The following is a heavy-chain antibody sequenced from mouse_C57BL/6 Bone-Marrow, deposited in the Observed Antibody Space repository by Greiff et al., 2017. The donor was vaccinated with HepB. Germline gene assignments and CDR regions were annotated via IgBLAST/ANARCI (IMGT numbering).Heavy chain of an antibody. CDR2: IWSGGST. CDR1: GFSLTSYG. Sequence: QVQLKESGPGLVQPSQSLSITCTVSGFSLTSYGVHWVRQPPGKGLEWLGVIWSGGSTDYNADFISRLSISKDNSKSQIFFKMNSLQADDTAIYYCAKKNWDGWYFDVWGTGTTVTVSS. V-gene: IGHV2-4*01. J-gene: IGHJ1*03. CDR3: AKKNWDGWYFDV. D-gene: IGHD4-1*01.